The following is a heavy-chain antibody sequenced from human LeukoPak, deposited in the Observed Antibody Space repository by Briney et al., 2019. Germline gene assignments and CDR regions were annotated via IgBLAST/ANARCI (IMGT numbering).Heavy chain of an antibody. CDR2: IYNSGST. CDR1: GGSISSSYYY. D-gene: IGHD1-14*01. J-gene: IGHJ4*02. CDR3: ARGKPPFTPFDY. V-gene: IGHV4-39*01. Sequence: SETLSLTCTVSGGSISSSYYYWGWIRQPPGKGLEWIGSIYNSGSTHYNPSLKSRVTISVDTSKNQFSLKLSSVTAADTAVYYCARGKPPFTPFDYWGQGTLVTVSS.